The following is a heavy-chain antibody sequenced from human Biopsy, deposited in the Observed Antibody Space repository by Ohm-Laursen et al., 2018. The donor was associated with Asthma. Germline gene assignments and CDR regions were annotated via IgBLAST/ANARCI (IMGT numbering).Heavy chain of an antibody. J-gene: IGHJ4*02. Sequence: GSLRLSCAAPGFTVSRDHMLWVRQAPGKGLEWVSVIYSGGTSHTADSVRGRFTISRDFSKNTLHLQMHSLRVEDTAVYYCARGDSSGWSHYYFDYWGQGTLVTVSS. CDR2: IYSGGTS. CDR3: ARGDSSGWSHYYFDY. V-gene: IGHV3-53*01. D-gene: IGHD6-19*01. CDR1: GFTVSRDH.